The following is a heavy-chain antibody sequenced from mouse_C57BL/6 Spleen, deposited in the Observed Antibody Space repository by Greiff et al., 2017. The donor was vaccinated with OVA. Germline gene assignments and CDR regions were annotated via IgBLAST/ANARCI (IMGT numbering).Heavy chain of an antibody. Sequence: EVQRVESGGGLVKPGGSLKLSCAASGFTFSDYGMHWVRQAPEKGLEWVAYISSGSSTLYYADTVKGRFTISRDNAKNTLFLQMTSLRSEDTAMYYCARAYSKSLFDYWGQGTTLTVSS. V-gene: IGHV5-17*01. CDR1: GFTFSDYG. CDR2: ISSGSSTL. D-gene: IGHD2-5*01. CDR3: ARAYSKSLFDY. J-gene: IGHJ2*01.